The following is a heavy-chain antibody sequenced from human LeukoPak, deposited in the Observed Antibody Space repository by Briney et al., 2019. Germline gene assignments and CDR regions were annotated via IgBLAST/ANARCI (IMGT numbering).Heavy chain of an antibody. CDR2: ISAYNGNT. V-gene: IGHV1-18*01. CDR1: GYTFTSYG. CDR3: ARDLRFTARYCSSTSCQGHAFDI. J-gene: IGHJ3*02. Sequence: ASVKVSCKASGYTFTSYGISWVRQAPGQGLEWMGWISAYNGNTNYAQKLQGRVTMTTDTSTSTAYMELRSLRSDDTAVYYCARDLRFTARYCSSTSCQGHAFDIWGQGTMVTVSS. D-gene: IGHD2-2*01.